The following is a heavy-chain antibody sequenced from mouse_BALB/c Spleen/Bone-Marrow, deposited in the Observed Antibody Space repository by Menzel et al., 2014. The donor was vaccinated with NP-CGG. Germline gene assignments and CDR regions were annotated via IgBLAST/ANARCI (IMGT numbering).Heavy chain of an antibody. CDR1: GFTFSSFG. CDR3: ARSGIGYYYGSSSNAMDY. J-gene: IGHJ4*01. V-gene: IGHV5-17*02. Sequence: EVNVVESGGGLVQPGGSRKLSCAASGFTFSSFGMHWVRQAPEKGLEWVAYISSGSSTIYYADTVKGRFTISRDNPKNTLCLQMTSLRSDHTAMYYCARSGIGYYYGSSSNAMDYWGQGTSVTVSS. D-gene: IGHD1-1*01. CDR2: ISSGSSTI.